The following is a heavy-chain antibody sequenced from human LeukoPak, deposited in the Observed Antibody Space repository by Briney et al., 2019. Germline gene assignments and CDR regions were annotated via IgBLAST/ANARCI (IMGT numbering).Heavy chain of an antibody. CDR1: GFTLSSYS. CDR3: ARDSPQAEGGPPHDC. J-gene: IGHJ4*02. CDR2: ISSNGGLI. V-gene: IGHV3-21*05. Sequence: PGGSLRLSCAASGFTLSSYSMIWVRHAPGKGLEWISYISSNGGLIYYGDSVTGRLTISRVQAANSLYLEMNSLSGEGPRLYCCARDSPQAEGGPPHDCWGQGTLVTVPS.